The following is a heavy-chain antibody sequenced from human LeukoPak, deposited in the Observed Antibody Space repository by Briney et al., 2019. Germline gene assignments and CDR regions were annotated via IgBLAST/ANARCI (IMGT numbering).Heavy chain of an antibody. V-gene: IGHV3-48*01. D-gene: IGHD6-19*01. CDR1: GFTFSSYS. Sequence: PGGSLRLSCAASGFTFSSYSMNWVRQAPGKGLEWVSYISSSSSTIYYADSVKGRFTISRDHAKNSLYLQMNSLRAEDTAVYYCARAIGSEVAGIFYFDYWGQGTLVTVSS. CDR2: ISSSSSTI. CDR3: ARAIGSEVAGIFYFDY. J-gene: IGHJ4*02.